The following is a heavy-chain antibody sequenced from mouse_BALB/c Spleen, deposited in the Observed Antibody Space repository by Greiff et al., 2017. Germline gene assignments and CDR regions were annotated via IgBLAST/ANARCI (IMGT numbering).Heavy chain of an antibody. D-gene: IGHD2-4*01. Sequence: EVKLMESGGGLVKPGGSLKLSCAASGFAFSSYDMSWVRQTPEKRLEWVAYISSGGGSTYYPDTVKGRFTISRDNAKNTLYLQMSSLKSEDTAMYYCAINYDYGFAYWGQGTLVTVSA. J-gene: IGHJ3*01. CDR2: ISSGGGST. CDR1: GFAFSSYD. V-gene: IGHV5-12-1*01. CDR3: AINYDYGFAY.